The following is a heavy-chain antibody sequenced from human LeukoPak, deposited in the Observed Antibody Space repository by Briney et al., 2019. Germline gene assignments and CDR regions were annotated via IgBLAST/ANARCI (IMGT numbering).Heavy chain of an antibody. V-gene: IGHV3-64*01. D-gene: IGHD1-26*01. Sequence: GGSLRLSCAASGFTFSSYAMHWLRQAPGKGLEYVSAISSNGGSTFYANSVKGRFTISRDTSKNTLYLQMGSLRADDMAVYYCVRVSGSYGYWGQGTLVTVSS. CDR2: ISSNGGST. J-gene: IGHJ4*02. CDR3: VRVSGSYGY. CDR1: GFTFSSYA.